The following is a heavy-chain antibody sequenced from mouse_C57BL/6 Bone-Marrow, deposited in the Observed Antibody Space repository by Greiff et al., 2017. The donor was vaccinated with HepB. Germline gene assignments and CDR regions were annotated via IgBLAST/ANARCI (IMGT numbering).Heavy chain of an antibody. D-gene: IGHD2-1*01. CDR1: GYTFTSYW. V-gene: IGHV1-64*01. CDR2: IHPNSGSN. Sequence: QVQLQQPGAELVKPGASVKLSCKASGYTFTSYWMHWVKQRPGQGLEWIGMIHPNSGSNNYNEKFKSKATLTVDKSSSTAYMQLSSLTSEDSAVYYCARGNYWYFGVWGTGTTVTVSS. J-gene: IGHJ1*03. CDR3: ARGNYWYFGV.